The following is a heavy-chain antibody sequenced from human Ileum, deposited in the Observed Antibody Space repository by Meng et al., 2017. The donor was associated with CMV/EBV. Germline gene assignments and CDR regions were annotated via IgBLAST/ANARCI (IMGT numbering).Heavy chain of an antibody. D-gene: IGHD3-10*01. CDR1: GCSLTSYY. J-gene: IGHJ5*02. V-gene: IGHV4-4*07. CDR3: ARAAARGVPVDL. Sequence: DTELLTPQEPLSLPCPVTGCSLTSYYWTCSRQPAGKGLEWIGRIHPTGTTDDNPSLRSRVSMSLDKSKNQFSLKLTSVTAADTAVYYCARAAARGVPVDLWDQGTLVTVFS. CDR2: IHPTGTT.